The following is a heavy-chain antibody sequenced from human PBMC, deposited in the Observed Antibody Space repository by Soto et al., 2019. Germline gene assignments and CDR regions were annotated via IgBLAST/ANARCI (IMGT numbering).Heavy chain of an antibody. CDR3: AREGQHLVGSTYYYYGMDV. J-gene: IGHJ6*02. Sequence: ASVKVSCKASGYTFTGYYMHWVRQAPGQGLEWMGWINPNSGGTNYAQKFQGWVTMTRDTSISTAYMELSRLRSDDTAVYYCAREGQHLVGSTYYYYGMDVWGQGTTVTVSS. CDR2: INPNSGGT. V-gene: IGHV1-2*04. D-gene: IGHD6-13*01. CDR1: GYTFTGYY.